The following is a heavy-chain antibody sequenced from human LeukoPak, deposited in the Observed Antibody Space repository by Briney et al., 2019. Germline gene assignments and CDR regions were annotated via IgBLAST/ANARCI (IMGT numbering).Heavy chain of an antibody. CDR3: AKDRARQLVYFDY. D-gene: IGHD6-6*01. CDR1: GFTFSSYA. CDR2: ISYDGSNK. V-gene: IGHV3-30-3*01. Sequence: QAGGSLRLSCAASGFTFSSYAMHWVRQAPGKGLEWVAVISYDGSNKYYADSVKGRFTISRDNSKNTLYLQMNSLRVEDTAVYYCAKDRARQLVYFDYWGQGTLVTVSS. J-gene: IGHJ4*02.